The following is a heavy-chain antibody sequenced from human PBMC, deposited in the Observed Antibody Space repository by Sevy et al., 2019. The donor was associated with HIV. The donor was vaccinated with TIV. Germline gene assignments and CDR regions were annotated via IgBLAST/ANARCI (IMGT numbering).Heavy chain of an antibody. D-gene: IGHD3-10*01. Sequence: SETLSLTCAVYGGSFSGYYWSWIRQPPGKGPEWIGEINHSGSTNYNPSLKSRVTISVDTSKNQFSLKLSSVTAADTAVYYCARGLGRYYGSGSYYKGNWFDPWGQGTLVTVSS. CDR3: ARGLGRYYGSGSYYKGNWFDP. J-gene: IGHJ5*02. CDR1: GGSFSGYY. V-gene: IGHV4-34*01. CDR2: INHSGST.